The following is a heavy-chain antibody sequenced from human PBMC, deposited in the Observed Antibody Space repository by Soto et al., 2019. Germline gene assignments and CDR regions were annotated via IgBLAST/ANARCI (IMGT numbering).Heavy chain of an antibody. V-gene: IGHV3-74*03. Sequence: PGGSLRLSCAASGFSLSPYWMHWVRQVPGRGLEWVARLSSDGFGAAYADSVKGRFFISRGIARNTLSLQMNSLRADDTAVYYCARDLGGPDYWGRGTSVTAPQ. D-gene: IGHD3-16*01. J-gene: IGHJ4*02. CDR2: LSSDGFGA. CDR3: ARDLGGPDY. CDR1: GFSLSPYW.